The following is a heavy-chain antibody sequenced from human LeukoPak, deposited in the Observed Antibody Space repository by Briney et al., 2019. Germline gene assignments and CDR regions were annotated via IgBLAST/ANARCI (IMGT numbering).Heavy chain of an antibody. V-gene: IGHV3-23*01. CDR1: GFTFSTYG. CDR2: ISGSGGST. CDR3: AKGYTYSDY. Sequence: GGSLRLSCAASGFTFSTYGMSWVRQAPGKGLEWVSGISGSGGSTYYADSVKGRFTISRDNSKNTLYLLMNSLRAEDTAVYYCAKGYTYSDYWGQGTLVNVSS. J-gene: IGHJ4*02. D-gene: IGHD5-12*01.